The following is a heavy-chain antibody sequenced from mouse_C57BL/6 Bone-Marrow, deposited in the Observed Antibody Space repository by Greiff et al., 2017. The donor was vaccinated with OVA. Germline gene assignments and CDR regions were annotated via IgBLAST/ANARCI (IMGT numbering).Heavy chain of an antibody. CDR3: ARGKGLWWGCCDV. CDR2: IDPNSGGT. CDR1: GYTFTSYW. V-gene: IGHV1-72*01. J-gene: IGHJ1*03. Sequence: QVQLQQPGAELVKPGASVKLSCKASGYTFTSYWMHWVKQRPGRGLEWIGRIDPNSGGTKYTEKFKSKATLTVDKPASTAYMQLSSLTSENSAVYCCARGKGLWWGCCDVWGTGTMVTVSS. D-gene: IGHD1-1*02.